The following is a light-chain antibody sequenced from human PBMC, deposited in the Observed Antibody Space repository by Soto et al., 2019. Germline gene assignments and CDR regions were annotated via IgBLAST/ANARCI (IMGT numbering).Light chain of an antibody. CDR2: AAS. V-gene: IGKV1-39*01. J-gene: IGKJ5*01. Sequence: DIQLTQSPSSVSASVGERVTITCRASQSISSYLNWYQQKPGKAPKLLIYAASSLQSGVPSRFSGSGSGTDFTLTISSLQPEDFATYYCQQSYSTPVTFGQGTRLEI. CDR1: QSISSY. CDR3: QQSYSTPVT.